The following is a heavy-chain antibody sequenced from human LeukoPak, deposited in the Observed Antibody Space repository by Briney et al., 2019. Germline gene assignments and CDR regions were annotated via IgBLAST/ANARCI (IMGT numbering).Heavy chain of an antibody. D-gene: IGHD3-10*01. CDR1: GFTFSSYW. CDR2: INSDGSST. Sequence: GGSLRLSCAASGFTFSSYWMHWVRQAPGKGLVWVSRINSDGSSTSYADSVKGRFTISRDNAKNTLYLQMNRLRAEDTAVYYCARKLNYYGSGSPLDYWGQGTLVTVSS. J-gene: IGHJ4*02. V-gene: IGHV3-74*01. CDR3: ARKLNYYGSGSPLDY.